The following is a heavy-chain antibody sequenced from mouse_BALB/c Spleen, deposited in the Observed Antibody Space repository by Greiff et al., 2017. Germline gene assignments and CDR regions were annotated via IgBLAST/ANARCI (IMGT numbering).Heavy chain of an antibody. D-gene: IGHD1-1*01. V-gene: IGHV1S22*01. J-gene: IGHJ1*01. CDR1: GYTFTSYW. CDR2: IYPGSGST. Sequence: LQQPGSELVRPGASVKLSCKASGYTFTSYWMHWVKQRPGQGLEWIGNIYPGSGSTNYDEKFKSKATLTVDTSSSTAYMQLSSLTNEDSAVYYCTRVLRFYWYFDVWGAGTTVTVSS. CDR3: TRVLRFYWYFDV.